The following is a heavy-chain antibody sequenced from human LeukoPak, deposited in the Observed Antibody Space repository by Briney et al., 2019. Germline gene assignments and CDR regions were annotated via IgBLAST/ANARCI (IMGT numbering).Heavy chain of an antibody. CDR2: IRYDGSNK. CDR1: GFTFSSYG. V-gene: IGHV3-30*02. CDR3: AKVFEYYGFWSGVDAFDI. J-gene: IGHJ3*02. D-gene: IGHD3-3*01. Sequence: GGSLRLSCAASGFTFSSYGMHWVRQAPGKGLEWVAFIRYDGSNKYYADSAKGRFTISRDNSKNTLYLQMNSLRAEDTAVYYCAKVFEYYGFWSGVDAFDIWGQGTMVTVSS.